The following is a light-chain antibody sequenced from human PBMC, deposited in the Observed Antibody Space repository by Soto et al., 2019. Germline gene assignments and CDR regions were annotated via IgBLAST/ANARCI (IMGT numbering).Light chain of an antibody. CDR1: SSDVGGYNY. J-gene: IGLJ3*02. Sequence: QSALTQPASVSGSPGQSITLSCTGSSSDVGGYNYVSWYQQHPGKAPKLIIYAVSDRPSGVSNRFSGSKSGNTASLTISGLQADDEADYYCSSYTSSTTWVFGGGTKVTVL. V-gene: IGLV2-14*01. CDR3: SSYTSSTTWV. CDR2: AVS.